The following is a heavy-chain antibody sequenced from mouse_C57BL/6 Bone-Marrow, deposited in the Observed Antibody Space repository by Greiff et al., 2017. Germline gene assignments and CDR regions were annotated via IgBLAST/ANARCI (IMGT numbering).Heavy chain of an antibody. CDR2: INPNNGGS. Sequence: VQLQQPGTELVKPGASVKLSCKASGYTFTSYWMHWVKQRPGQGLEWIGNINPNNGGSNSNEKFKNKATLTVDKASSTPYMQLSSLTSEDSAVYFCARSGVYGSSLYWYFDVWGTGTTVTVSS. J-gene: IGHJ1*03. V-gene: IGHV1-53*01. CDR1: GYTFTSYW. D-gene: IGHD1-1*01. CDR3: ARSGVYGSSLYWYFDV.